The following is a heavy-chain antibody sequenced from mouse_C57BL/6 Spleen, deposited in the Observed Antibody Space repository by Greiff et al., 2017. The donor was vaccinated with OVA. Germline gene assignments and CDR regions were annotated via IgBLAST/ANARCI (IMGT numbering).Heavy chain of an antibody. CDR2: IYPGSGST. Sequence: QVQLQQPGAELVKPGASVKMSCKASGYTFTSYWITWVKQGPGQGLEWIGDIYPGSGSTNYNEKFKSKATLTVDTSSSTAYMQLSSLTSEDSAVYYCARTAFYYGSSHWYFDVWGTGTTVTVSS. D-gene: IGHD1-1*01. J-gene: IGHJ1*03. V-gene: IGHV1-55*01. CDR3: ARTAFYYGSSHWYFDV. CDR1: GYTFTSYW.